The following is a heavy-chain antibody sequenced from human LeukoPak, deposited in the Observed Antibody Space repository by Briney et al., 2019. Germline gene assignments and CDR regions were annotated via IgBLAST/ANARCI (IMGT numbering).Heavy chain of an antibody. V-gene: IGHV3-13*01. D-gene: IGHD3-3*01. CDR3: AKTARFLEWLTHFDY. J-gene: IGHJ4*02. Sequence: GGSLRLSCAASGFTFSSYDMHWVRQATGKGLEWVSAIGTAGDTYYPGSVKGRFTISRENAKNSLYLQMNSLRAGDTAVYYCAKTARFLEWLTHFDYWGQGTLVTVSS. CDR1: GFTFSSYD. CDR2: IGTAGDT.